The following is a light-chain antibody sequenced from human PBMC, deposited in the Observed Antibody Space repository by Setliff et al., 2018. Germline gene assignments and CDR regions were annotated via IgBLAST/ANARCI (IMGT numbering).Light chain of an antibody. V-gene: IGLV2-8*01. J-gene: IGLJ1*01. CDR2: EVT. CDR1: SRDVGGYNF. CDR3: SSYAGSDNYV. Sequence: QSALTQPPSASGSPGQSVTISCTGTSRDVGGYNFVSWYQQHPGKAPKLIISEVTERPSGVPDRFSGSKSGNTASLTVSGLQVEDEADYYCSSYAGSDNYVFGTGTKVTVL.